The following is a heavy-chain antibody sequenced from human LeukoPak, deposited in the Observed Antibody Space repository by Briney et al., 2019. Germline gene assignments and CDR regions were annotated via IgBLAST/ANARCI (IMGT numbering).Heavy chain of an antibody. CDR2: INHSGST. V-gene: IGHV4-39*07. Sequence: PSETLSLTCTVSGGSISSSSYYWSWIRQPPGKGLEWIGEINHSGSTNYNPSLKSRVTISVDTSKNQFSLKLSSVTAADTAVYYCASLNFNYDILTGYHYWFDPWGQGTLVTVSS. J-gene: IGHJ5*02. CDR3: ASLNFNYDILTGYHYWFDP. CDR1: GGSISSSSYY. D-gene: IGHD3-9*01.